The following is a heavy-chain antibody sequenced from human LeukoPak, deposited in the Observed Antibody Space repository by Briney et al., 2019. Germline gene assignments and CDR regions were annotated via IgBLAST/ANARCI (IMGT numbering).Heavy chain of an antibody. Sequence: PSETLSLTCTASGGSISSGGYYWSWIRQHPGKDLEWIGYIYYSGSTYYNPSLKSRVTISVDTSKNQFSLKLSSVTAADTAVYYCARDGITMVRGVIMSYGMDVWGQGTTVTVSS. D-gene: IGHD3-10*01. CDR3: ARDGITMVRGVIMSYGMDV. J-gene: IGHJ6*02. CDR1: GGSISSGGYY. CDR2: IYYSGST. V-gene: IGHV4-31*03.